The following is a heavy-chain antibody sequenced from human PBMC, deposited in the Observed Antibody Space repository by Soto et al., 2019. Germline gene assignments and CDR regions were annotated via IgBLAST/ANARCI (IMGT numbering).Heavy chain of an antibody. CDR2: INHSGNA. J-gene: IGHJ6*02. CDR1: GGSFSSFY. V-gene: IGHV4-34*01. CDR3: AIPIAAPGTWHYYYGLDV. Sequence: QVHLQQWGAGLLKPSETLSLTCAVSGGSFSSFYWSWIRQPPGKGLEWIGEINHSGNANYHPSLKSRVTISVDTSKNQFFLKLNSVTAADTAVYYCAIPIAAPGTWHYYYGLDVWGQGTTVTVSS. D-gene: IGHD6-13*01.